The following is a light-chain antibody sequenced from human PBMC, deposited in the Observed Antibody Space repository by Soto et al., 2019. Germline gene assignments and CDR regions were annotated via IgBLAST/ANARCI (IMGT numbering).Light chain of an antibody. Sequence: QSVLTQPASVSGSPGQSLTISCTGTSSDVGGYNYVSWYQQHPGKAPKLMIYDVSNRPSGVSNRFSGSKSGNTASLTISGLQAEDEADYYCSSYTSGNTVLFGGGTKLTVL. CDR3: SSYTSGNTVL. CDR2: DVS. J-gene: IGLJ2*01. V-gene: IGLV2-14*01. CDR1: SSDVGGYNY.